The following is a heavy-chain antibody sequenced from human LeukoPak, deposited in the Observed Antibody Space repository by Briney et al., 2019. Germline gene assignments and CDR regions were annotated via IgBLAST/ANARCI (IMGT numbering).Heavy chain of an antibody. CDR3: TTGAPRAYSGSYSNC. CDR2: IKSKTDGGTT. D-gene: IGHD1-26*01. CDR1: GFSFSDYN. V-gene: IGHV3-15*01. Sequence: GGSLRLSCAASGFSFSDYNMHWVRQAPGKGLEWVGRIKSKTDGGTTDYAAPVKGRFTISRDDSQNTLYLQMNSLKTEDTAVYYCTTGAPRAYSGSYSNCWGQGTLVTVSS. J-gene: IGHJ4*02.